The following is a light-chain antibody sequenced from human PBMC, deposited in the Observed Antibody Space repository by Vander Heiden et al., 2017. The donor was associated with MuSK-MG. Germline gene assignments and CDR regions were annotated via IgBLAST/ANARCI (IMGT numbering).Light chain of an antibody. V-gene: IGKV3-11*01. Sequence: RASQSVSSYLAWYQQKPGQAPRLLIYDASNRATGIPARFSGSGSGTDFTLTSSSREPEDFAVYYWQQRSNLYTFGQGTKLEIK. CDR3: QQRSNLYT. CDR2: DAS. J-gene: IGKJ2*01. CDR1: QSVSSY.